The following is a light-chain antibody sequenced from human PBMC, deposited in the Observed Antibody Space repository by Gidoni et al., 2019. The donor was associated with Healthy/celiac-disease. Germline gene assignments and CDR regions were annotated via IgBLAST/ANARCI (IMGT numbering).Light chain of an antibody. CDR2: VVS. V-gene: IGKV2D-29*01. CDR3: MQSIQLPPRYT. Sequence: DIVMPHTPLSLSVPPGKPAYISCKSRQRFLHSDGKTYLYWYLQKPGQPPQLLIYVVSNRFSGVPDRFSGSGSGTDFTLKISRVEAEDVGVYYCMQSIQLPPRYTFGQGTKLEIK. CDR1: QRFLHSDGKTY. J-gene: IGKJ2*01.